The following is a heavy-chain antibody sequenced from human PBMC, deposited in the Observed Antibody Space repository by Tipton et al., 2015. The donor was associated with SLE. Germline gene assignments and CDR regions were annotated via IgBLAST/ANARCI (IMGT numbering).Heavy chain of an antibody. CDR2: IYRTGTT. CDR3: ARPWSGRREFGY. V-gene: IGHV4-38-2*02. J-gene: IGHJ4*02. D-gene: IGHD1-26*01. CDR1: DDSVSSAHY. Sequence: TLSLTCIVSDDSVSSAHYWAWLRQPPGKGLQWIACIYRTGTTYVNPSLKSRVSMSMDTSNKRFSLTMTSLTVADTAVYYCARPWSGRREFGYWGPGTLVTVSS.